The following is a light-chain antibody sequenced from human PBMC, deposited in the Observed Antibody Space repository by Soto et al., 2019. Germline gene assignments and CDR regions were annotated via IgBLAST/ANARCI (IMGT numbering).Light chain of an antibody. CDR1: QGVSTY. CDR3: QQYENYFWT. Sequence: DIQLTQSPSFLSASVLYRVTMTFLASQGVSTYLAWYQQKPGKAPKLLIYGASTLQSGVPSRFSGSGSGTEFALAISSLQPEDFATYYCQQYENYFWTFGQGTKVDIK. J-gene: IGKJ1*01. V-gene: IGKV1-9*01. CDR2: GAS.